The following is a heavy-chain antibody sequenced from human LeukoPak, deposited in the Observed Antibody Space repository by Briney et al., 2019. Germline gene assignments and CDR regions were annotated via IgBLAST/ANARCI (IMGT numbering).Heavy chain of an antibody. CDR2: ISWDGGST. CDR1: GFTFDDYA. Sequence: GGSLRLSCAASGFTFDDYAMHWVRQAPGKGLEGVSLISWDGGSTYYADSVKGGFTISRDNSKNSIYVQMNSLRPEDTALYYCAKDIRGSTSWYRLDYRGQGTLVTVSP. V-gene: IGHV3-43D*03. J-gene: IGHJ4*02. CDR3: AKDIRGSTSWYRLDY. D-gene: IGHD6-13*01.